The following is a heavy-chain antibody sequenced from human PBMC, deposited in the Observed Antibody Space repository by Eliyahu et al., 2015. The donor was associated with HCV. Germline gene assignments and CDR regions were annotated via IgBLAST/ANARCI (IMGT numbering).Heavy chain of an antibody. Sequence: LEWVSGITWNSGSIAYADSVKGRFTISRDNAKNSLYLQMNNLRAEDTALYYCAKSYSSSLNYGMDVWGQGTTVTVSS. CDR3: AKSYSSSLNYGMDV. D-gene: IGHD6-6*01. CDR2: ITWNSGSI. V-gene: IGHV3-9*01. J-gene: IGHJ6*02.